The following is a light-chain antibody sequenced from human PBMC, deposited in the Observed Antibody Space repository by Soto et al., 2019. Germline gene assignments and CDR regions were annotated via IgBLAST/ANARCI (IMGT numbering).Light chain of an antibody. CDR2: LNSDGSH. V-gene: IGLV4-69*01. Sequence: QSVLTQSPSASASLGASVKLTCTLSSGHSTYAIAWHQQQPEKGPRYLMKLNSDGSHINGDGIPDRFSGSSSGAERYLTISSLQSEDEADYYCQTWGTGIVVFGGGTQLTVL. J-gene: IGLJ2*01. CDR1: SGHSTYA. CDR3: QTWGTGIVV.